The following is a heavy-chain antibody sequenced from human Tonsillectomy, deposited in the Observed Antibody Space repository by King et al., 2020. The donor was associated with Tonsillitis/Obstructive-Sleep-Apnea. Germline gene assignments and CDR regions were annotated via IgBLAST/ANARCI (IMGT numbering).Heavy chain of an antibody. CDR3: AKEGQSVYDSNSRDYYYYYYMDV. J-gene: IGHJ6*03. Sequence: VQLVESGGGLVQPGGSLRLSCAASGFTFSTYAMSWVRQAPGKGLEWVSTISGSGGGTYYADSVKGRFTISRDNSKNTLYLQMNSLRAEDTAVYYCAKEGQSVYDSNSRDYYYYYYMDVWGKGTPVTVSS. D-gene: IGHD3-10*01. CDR2: ISGSGGGT. CDR1: GFTFSTYA. V-gene: IGHV3-23*04.